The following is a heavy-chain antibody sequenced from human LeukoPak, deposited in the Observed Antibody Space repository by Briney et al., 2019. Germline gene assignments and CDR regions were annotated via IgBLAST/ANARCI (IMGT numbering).Heavy chain of an antibody. J-gene: IGHJ4*02. CDR2: IYYSGST. Sequence: PSETLSLTCTVSGGSISSNYWSWIRQPPGKGLEWIGYIYYSGSTNYNPSLKSRVTISVDTSKNQFSLKLSSVTAADTAVYYCARSQHSSGYPYYFDYWGQGTLVTVSS. D-gene: IGHD3-22*01. CDR3: ARSQHSSGYPYYFDY. V-gene: IGHV4-59*08. CDR1: GGSISSNY.